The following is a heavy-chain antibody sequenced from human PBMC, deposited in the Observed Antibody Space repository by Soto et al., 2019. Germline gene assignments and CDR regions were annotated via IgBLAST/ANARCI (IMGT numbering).Heavy chain of an antibody. CDR3: ARGRYGDY. J-gene: IGHJ4*02. Sequence: QVHLVQSGAEVKKPGASVKVSCKASGYTFTSYGITCVRQAPGQGLEWMGWISAHNGNTDYARKLQGRVIVTRDTSTSTAYMELRSLISDDTAVYYCARGRYGDYWGQGALVPVSS. CDR1: GYTFTSYG. D-gene: IGHD1-1*01. V-gene: IGHV1-18*01. CDR2: ISAHNGNT.